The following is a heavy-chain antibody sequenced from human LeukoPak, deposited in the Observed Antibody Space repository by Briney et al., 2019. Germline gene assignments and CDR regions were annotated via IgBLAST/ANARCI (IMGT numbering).Heavy chain of an antibody. Sequence: GGSLRLSCAASGFTFSDYTMTWVRQAPGKGLEWVASISSDSSYIDYADSVKGRFTISRDNSKNTLYLQMNSLRAEDTAVYYCAKDNTWIQLWIDYWGQGTLVTVSS. CDR3: AKDNTWIQLWIDY. CDR2: ISSDSSYI. CDR1: GFTFSDYT. J-gene: IGHJ4*02. D-gene: IGHD5-18*01. V-gene: IGHV3-21*01.